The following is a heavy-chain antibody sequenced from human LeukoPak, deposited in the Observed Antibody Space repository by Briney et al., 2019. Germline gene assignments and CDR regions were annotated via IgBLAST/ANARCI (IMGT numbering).Heavy chain of an antibody. V-gene: IGHV4-59*08. J-gene: IGHJ4*02. CDR3: ARLAGDELTNLDY. Sequence: SETLSLTCAVYGGSFSGYYWSWIRQPPGKGLEWIGYIYYSGSTNYNPSLKSRVTISVDTSKNQFSLKLSSVTAADTAVYYCARLAGDELTNLDYWGQGTLVTVSS. CDR1: GGSFSGYY. CDR2: IYYSGST. D-gene: IGHD7-27*01.